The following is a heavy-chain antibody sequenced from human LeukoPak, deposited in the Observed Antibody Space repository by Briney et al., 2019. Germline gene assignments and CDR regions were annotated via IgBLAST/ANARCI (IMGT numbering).Heavy chain of an antibody. CDR1: GFTFSSYA. Sequence: PGGSLRLSCAASGFTFSSYAMSWVRQAPGKGLEWVSAISGSGGSTYYADSVKGRFTISRDNSKNTLYLQMNSLRAEDTAVYYCARDRHSSGWYGYYFDYWGQGTLVTVSS. J-gene: IGHJ4*02. CDR2: ISGSGGST. V-gene: IGHV3-23*01. CDR3: ARDRHSSGWYGYYFDY. D-gene: IGHD6-19*01.